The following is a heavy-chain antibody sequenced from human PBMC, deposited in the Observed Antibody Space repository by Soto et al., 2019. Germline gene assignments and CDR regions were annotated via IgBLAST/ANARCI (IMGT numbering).Heavy chain of an antibody. Sequence: GGSLRLSCAASGFTFRNYGMNWVRQAPGKGLEWVSYIGIGSSTKYYADTVKGRFTISRDNAKNSLYLQMNSLGAEDTAVYYCARRGSELELRVYWGQGTLVTVSS. D-gene: IGHD1-7*01. V-gene: IGHV3-48*01. J-gene: IGHJ4*02. CDR3: ARRGSELELRVY. CDR1: GFTFRNYG. CDR2: IGIGSSTK.